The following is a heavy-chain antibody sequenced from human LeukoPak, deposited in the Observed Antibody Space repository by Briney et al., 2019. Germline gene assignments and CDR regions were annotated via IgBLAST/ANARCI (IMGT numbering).Heavy chain of an antibody. CDR1: GYSFTSYW. J-gene: IGHJ4*02. Sequence: GESLKISCKGSGYSFTSYWIGWVRQMPGKGLEWMGIIYPGDSDTRYSPSFQGQVTISADKSISTAYLQWSSLKASDAATYYCARHGYYGSGSFDPHFDYWGQGTLVTVSS. V-gene: IGHV5-51*01. CDR3: ARHGYYGSGSFDPHFDY. CDR2: IYPGDSDT. D-gene: IGHD3-10*01.